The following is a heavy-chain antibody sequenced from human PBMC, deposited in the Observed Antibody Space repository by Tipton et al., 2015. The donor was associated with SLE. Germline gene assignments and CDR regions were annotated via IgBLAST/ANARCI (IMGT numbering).Heavy chain of an antibody. D-gene: IGHD4-17*01. V-gene: IGHV4-59*08. CDR3: ARQDYGDSPPYFDY. Sequence: TLSLTCTVSGDSVSRNYWSWIRQPAGKGLEWIGHIYSSGYTNYNPSLKSRVTISVDTSKNQFSLKLSSVTAADTAVYYCARQDYGDSPPYFDYWGQGTLVTVSS. CDR1: GDSVSRNY. J-gene: IGHJ4*02. CDR2: IYSSGYT.